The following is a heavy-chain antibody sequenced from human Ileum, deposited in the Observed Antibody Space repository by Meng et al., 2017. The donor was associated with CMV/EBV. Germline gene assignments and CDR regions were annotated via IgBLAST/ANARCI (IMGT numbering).Heavy chain of an antibody. Sequence: QAPLRDSGPGLVKPSETLSLLCTVSCDSIISGPHFWGWIRQAPGKGLEWIATVHYTETTHYNPSLRSRITISVDTAKNQISLKVSSLTAADTAIYYCAADISTAWFYYWGQGSLVTVSS. V-gene: IGHV4-39*07. CDR3: AADISTAWFYY. D-gene: IGHD2-2*01. J-gene: IGHJ4*02. CDR1: CDSIISGPHF. CDR2: VHYTETT.